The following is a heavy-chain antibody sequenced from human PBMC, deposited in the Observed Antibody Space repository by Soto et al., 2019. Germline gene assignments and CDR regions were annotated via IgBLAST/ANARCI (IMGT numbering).Heavy chain of an antibody. CDR3: ARVFSDSSSFFDP. D-gene: IGHD6-13*01. V-gene: IGHV4-31*03. Sequence: SETLSLTCTVSGGSISSGDYYWSWIRQHPGKGLEWIGYIYYSGSTSYNPSLKSRVTISVDTSKNHFSLKLSSVTAADTAVYYCARVFSDSSSFFDPWGQGTLVTVSS. J-gene: IGHJ5*02. CDR2: IYYSGST. CDR1: GGSISSGDYY.